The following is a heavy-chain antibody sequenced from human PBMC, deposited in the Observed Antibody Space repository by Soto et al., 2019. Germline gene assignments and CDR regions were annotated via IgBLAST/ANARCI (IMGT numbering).Heavy chain of an antibody. Sequence: PGGSLRLSCAASRFTFSCYSMNSVRQAPGKGLEWVSYISSSSSSIYYADSVKVRFTISRDNAKNSLYLQMNSLRAEDTAVYYCARAPYDSCSGYLDQEGYYFDYWGRGTLVNVSS. D-gene: IGHD3-3*01. CDR1: RFTFSCYS. V-gene: IGHV3-48*01. J-gene: IGHJ4*02. CDR2: ISSSSSSI. CDR3: ARAPYDSCSGYLDQEGYYFDY.